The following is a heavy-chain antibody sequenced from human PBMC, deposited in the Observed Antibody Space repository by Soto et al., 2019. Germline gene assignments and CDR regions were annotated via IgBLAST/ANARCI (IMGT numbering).Heavy chain of an antibody. V-gene: IGHV3-66*01. J-gene: IGHJ6*03. CDR3: ARDRGRSGCLGAVLLYSYYMDV. Sequence: EVQLVESGGGLVQPGGSLRLSCAASGFTVSSNYMSWVRQAPGKGLEWVSVIYSGGSTYYADSVKGRFTISRDNSKNTLYLQMNSLRAEDTAVYYCARDRGRSGCLGAVLLYSYYMDVWGKGTTVTVSS. CDR2: IYSGGST. CDR1: GFTVSSNY. D-gene: IGHD6-19*01.